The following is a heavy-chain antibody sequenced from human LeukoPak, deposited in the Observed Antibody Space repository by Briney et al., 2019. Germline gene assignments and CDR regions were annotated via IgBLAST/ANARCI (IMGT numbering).Heavy chain of an antibody. D-gene: IGHD2/OR15-2a*01. V-gene: IGHV3-30*19. CDR1: GFTFTNYG. CDR2: VWFDGTNK. CDR3: ASLYEEGY. J-gene: IGHJ4*02. Sequence: GGSLRLSCAASGFTFTNYGMHWVRQAPGKGLEWVAVVWFDGTNKYYADSVKGRFTISRDNSKNTLYLQMNSLRAEDTAVYYCASLYEEGYWGQGTLVTVSS.